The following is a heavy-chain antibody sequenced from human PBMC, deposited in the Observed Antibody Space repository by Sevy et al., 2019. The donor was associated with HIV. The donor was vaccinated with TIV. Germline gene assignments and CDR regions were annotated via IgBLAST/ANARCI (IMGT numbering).Heavy chain of an antibody. CDR3: ARRGNYYGDAFDF. V-gene: IGHV3-23*01. CDR2: VSGRGGKR. Sequence: GGSLRLSCAAFGFTFSNYGMTWVRQAPGKGLEWVSSVSGRGGKRYNADSVKGRFTICRDNSKNTLYLQMNSLRAEDTAVYYCARRGNYYGDAFDFWGQGTVVTVSS. CDR1: GFTFSNYG. J-gene: IGHJ3*01. D-gene: IGHD3-10*01.